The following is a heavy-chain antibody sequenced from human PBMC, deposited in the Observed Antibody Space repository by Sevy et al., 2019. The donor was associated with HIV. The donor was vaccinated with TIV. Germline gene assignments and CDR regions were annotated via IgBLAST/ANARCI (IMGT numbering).Heavy chain of an antibody. D-gene: IGHD3-22*01. V-gene: IGHV3-23*01. Sequence: GGSLRLTCATSGFTSTPYAVAWVRQAPGKGLEWVAAISGSGAITYYADSRKARFTISRDRTKNTVYMQMKRLRTEDTAVYYCAKDRYYFYSSGYYYHYDALDVWGRGTMVTVSS. CDR2: ISGSGAIT. CDR1: GFTSTPYA. CDR3: AKDRYYFYSSGYYYHYDALDV. J-gene: IGHJ3*01.